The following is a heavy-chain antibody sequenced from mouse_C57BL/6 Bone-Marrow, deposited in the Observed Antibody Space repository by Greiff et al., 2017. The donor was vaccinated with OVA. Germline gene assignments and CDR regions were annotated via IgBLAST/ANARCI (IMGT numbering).Heavy chain of an antibody. Sequence: VQLVESGPELVKPGASVKISCKASGYAFSSSWMNWVKQRPGKGLEWIGRIYPGDGDTNYNGKFKGKATLTADKSSSTAYMQLSSLTSEDSAVYFCARDHDYGTGDYWGQGTSVTVSS. CDR1: GYAFSSSW. V-gene: IGHV1-82*01. J-gene: IGHJ4*01. D-gene: IGHD2-4*01. CDR2: IYPGDGDT. CDR3: ARDHDYGTGDY.